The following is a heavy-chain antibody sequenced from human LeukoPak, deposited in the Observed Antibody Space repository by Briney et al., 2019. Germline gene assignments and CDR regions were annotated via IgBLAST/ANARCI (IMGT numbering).Heavy chain of an antibody. V-gene: IGHV3-53*01. CDR3: ARNPSFTGA. Sequence: PGGSLRLSCAASGFTVSYTYMNWFRQAPGKGLEWVSVLYSDTEKHYADSVKGRFTISRDSSKSTLFLQMNSLRGEDTAVYYCARNPSFTGAWGQGTLVTVSA. CDR1: GFTVSYTY. D-gene: IGHD2-8*02. J-gene: IGHJ5*02. CDR2: LYSDTEK.